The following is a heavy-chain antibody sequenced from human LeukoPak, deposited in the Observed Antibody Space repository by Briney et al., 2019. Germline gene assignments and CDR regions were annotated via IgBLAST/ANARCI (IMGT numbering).Heavy chain of an antibody. CDR1: GFTFDDYA. CDR2: IGIAGDT. Sequence: GGSLRLSCAASGFTFDDYAMHWVRQATGKGLEWVSAIGIAGDTYYPGSVKGRFTISRENARNSLYLQMNSLRAGDTAVYYCARGLSMWAYDYWGQGTLVTVSS. D-gene: IGHD3-10*02. J-gene: IGHJ4*02. V-gene: IGHV3-13*01. CDR3: ARGLSMWAYDY.